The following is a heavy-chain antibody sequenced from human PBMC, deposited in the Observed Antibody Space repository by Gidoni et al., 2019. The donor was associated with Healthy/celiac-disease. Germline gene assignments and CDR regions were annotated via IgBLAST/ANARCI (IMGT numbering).Heavy chain of an antibody. J-gene: IGHJ6*03. V-gene: IGHV4-61*02. CDR3: ARDQYYYGSAYYMDV. Sequence: QVQLQESGPGLVKPSQTLSLTCTVSGGSISSGSYYWSWIRQPAGKGLEWIGRIYTSGSTNYNPSLKSRVTISVDTSKNQFSLKLSSVTAADTAVYYCARDQYYYGSAYYMDVWGKGTTVTVSS. CDR1: GGSISSGSYY. CDR2: IYTSGST. D-gene: IGHD3-10*01.